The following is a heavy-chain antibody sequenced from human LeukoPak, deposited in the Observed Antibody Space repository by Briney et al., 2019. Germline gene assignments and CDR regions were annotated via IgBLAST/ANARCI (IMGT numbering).Heavy chain of an antibody. D-gene: IGHD3-16*02. V-gene: IGHV4-34*01. CDR2: LNPTGDT. J-gene: IGHJ4*02. CDR3: ARISFGGFIVAQDY. Sequence: SETLSLTCAVYGTSFSGYYWSWIRQPPGKGLEWIGELNPTGDTNYNSSLKSRVMISIDTSKNQLSLRLTSVTAADTAMYYCARISFGGFIVAQDYWGQGTLVAVSS. CDR1: GTSFSGYY.